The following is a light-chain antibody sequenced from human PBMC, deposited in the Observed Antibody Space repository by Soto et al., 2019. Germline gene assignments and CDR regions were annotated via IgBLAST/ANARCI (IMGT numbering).Light chain of an antibody. CDR1: QTVINNY. Sequence: EIVLTQSTGNLSLSPGERATLSCRASQTVINNYLAWYQQKPGQAPRLLIYGASSRSTGIPDRFSGSGSGTYFNLTISRLEPEDFAVYYCQQYGSSPLFSFGPGTKVDIK. CDR3: QQYGSSPLFS. J-gene: IGKJ3*01. V-gene: IGKV3-20*01. CDR2: GAS.